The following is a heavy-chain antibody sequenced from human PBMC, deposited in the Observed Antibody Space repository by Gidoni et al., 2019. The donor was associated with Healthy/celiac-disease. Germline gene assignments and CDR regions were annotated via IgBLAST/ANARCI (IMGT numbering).Heavy chain of an antibody. CDR3: ARSQGYSGYDPIYGGAFDI. J-gene: IGHJ3*02. D-gene: IGHD5-12*01. CDR2: ISSSSSTI. V-gene: IGHV3-48*04. Sequence: EVQLVESGGGLVQPGGSLRLSCAASGFTVSSYSMNWVRQAPGKGLGWVSYISSSSSTIYYADSVKGRFTISRDNAKNSLYLQMNSLRAEDTAVYYCARSQGYSGYDPIYGGAFDIWGQGTMVTVSS. CDR1: GFTVSSYS.